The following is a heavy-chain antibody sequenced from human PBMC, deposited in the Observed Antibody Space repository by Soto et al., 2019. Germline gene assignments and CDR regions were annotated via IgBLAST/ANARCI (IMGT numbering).Heavy chain of an antibody. CDR2: IIPIFGTA. J-gene: IGHJ4*02. CDR1: GGTFSSYA. D-gene: IGHD5-12*01. V-gene: IGHV1-69*13. CDR3: ASDIARVRAQKQDATFDD. Sequence: SEKVSCTASGGTFSSYAISWVRQAPGQGLEWMGGIIPIFGTANYAQKFQGRVTITADESTSTAYMELSSLRSEDTAVCYCASDIARVRAQKQDATFDDWGQATLVTV.